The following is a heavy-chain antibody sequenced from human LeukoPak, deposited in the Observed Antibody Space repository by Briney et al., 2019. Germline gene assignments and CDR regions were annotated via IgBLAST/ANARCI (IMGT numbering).Heavy chain of an antibody. J-gene: IGHJ4*02. D-gene: IGHD3-10*01. V-gene: IGHV4-39*02. CDR1: GGSISSSSYY. CDR2: IYYSGST. Sequence: SETLSLTCTVSGGSISSSSYYWGWIRQPPGKGLEWIGSIYYSGSTYYNPSLKSRVTISVDTSKNQFSLKLSSVTAADTAVYYRAREGLRGSFDYWGQGTLVTVSS. CDR3: AREGLRGSFDY.